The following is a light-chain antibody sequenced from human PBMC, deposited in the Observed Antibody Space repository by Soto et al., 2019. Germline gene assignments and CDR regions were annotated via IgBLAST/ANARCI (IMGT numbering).Light chain of an antibody. CDR2: STS. V-gene: IGKV3-15*01. CDR1: QSVSSN. Sequence: IVMTQSPATLSVSPGERATLSCRASQSVSSNLAWYQQKPGQAPRLLIYSTSTRATGIPAGFSGSGSGTEFTLTISSLQSEDFAVYYCQQYNNWPQTFGQGTIVDI. CDR3: QQYNNWPQT. J-gene: IGKJ1*01.